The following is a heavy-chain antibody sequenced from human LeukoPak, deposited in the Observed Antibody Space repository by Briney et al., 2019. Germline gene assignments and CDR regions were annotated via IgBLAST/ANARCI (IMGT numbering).Heavy chain of an antibody. Sequence: GGSLRLSCAASGFTFSSYAMSWVRQAPGKGLEWVSAISGSGGSTYYADSVKGRFTISRDNSKNTLYLQMNSLGAEDTAVYYCAKDDGSGSYYPFDYWGQGTLVTVSS. CDR3: AKDDGSGSYYPFDY. V-gene: IGHV3-23*01. J-gene: IGHJ4*02. CDR2: ISGSGGST. D-gene: IGHD3-10*01. CDR1: GFTFSSYA.